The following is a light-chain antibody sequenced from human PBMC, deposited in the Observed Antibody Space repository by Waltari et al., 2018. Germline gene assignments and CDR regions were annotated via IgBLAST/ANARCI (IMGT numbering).Light chain of an antibody. CDR3: QQYYTTPT. V-gene: IGKV4-1*01. J-gene: IGKJ1*01. Sequence: DIVMTQSPDSLAVSLGERATLTCKSSQTLFYSSNNKNYLAWYQLKPGQPPKLLIFWASTRESGVPDRFSGSGSATDFTLTIDTLQAEDVAVYYCQQYYTTPTFGQGTKVEIK. CDR1: QTLFYSSNNKNY. CDR2: WAS.